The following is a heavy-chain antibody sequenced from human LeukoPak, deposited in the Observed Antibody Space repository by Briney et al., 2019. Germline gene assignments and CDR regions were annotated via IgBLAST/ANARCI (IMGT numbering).Heavy chain of an antibody. CDR1: GASISSGLHY. CDR3: ARVSGLAVAGNFDY. D-gene: IGHD6-19*01. Sequence: SETLSLTCTVSGASISSGLHYWSWIRQSAGKGLEWIGRFYISGSTDYNPALKSRVTISVDTSRNQISLKLTSVTAADTAVYYCARVSGLAVAGNFDYWGQGTLVTVSS. V-gene: IGHV4-61*02. CDR2: FYISGST. J-gene: IGHJ4*02.